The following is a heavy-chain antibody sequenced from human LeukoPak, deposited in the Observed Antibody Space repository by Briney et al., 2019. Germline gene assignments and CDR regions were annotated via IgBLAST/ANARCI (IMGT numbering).Heavy chain of an antibody. Sequence: MTGGSLRLSCAASGFTFSDHYMSWIRQAPGKGLEWVSYISSSGSTIYYADSVKGRFTISRDNAKNSLYLQMNSLRAEDTAVYYCAREYYYDSSGYFDYWGQGTLVTVSS. CDR3: AREYYYDSSGYFDY. CDR2: ISSSGSTI. D-gene: IGHD3-22*01. V-gene: IGHV3-11*01. CDR1: GFTFSDHY. J-gene: IGHJ4*02.